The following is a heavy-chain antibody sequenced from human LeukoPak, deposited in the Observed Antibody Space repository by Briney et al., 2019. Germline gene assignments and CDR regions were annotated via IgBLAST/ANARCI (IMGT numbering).Heavy chain of an antibody. CDR1: PYTFSSYD. CDR3: ARGTIVGPFDY. CDR2: INPNSGGT. D-gene: IGHD1-26*01. V-gene: IGHV1-2*06. J-gene: IGHJ4*02. Sequence: ASLKVSCKASPYTFSSYDISWVRQAPGQGLEWTGRINPNSGGTNYAQKFQGRVTMTRDTSISTAYMELSRLRSDDTAVYYCARGTIVGPFDYWGQGTLVTVSS.